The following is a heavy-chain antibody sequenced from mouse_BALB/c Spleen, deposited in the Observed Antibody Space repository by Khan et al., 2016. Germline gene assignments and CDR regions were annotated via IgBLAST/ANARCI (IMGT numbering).Heavy chain of an antibody. V-gene: IGHV8-5*01. D-gene: IGHD4-1*01. CDR1: GFSLSTSGMS. CDR3: ARIANLYFDY. Sequence: QVTLKESGPGILQPSQTLSLTCSFSGFSLSTSGMSVGWIRQPSGKGLEWLAHIWWNDDKYYNPSLKSRLTISKDTSNNQVFLQIASAATADTATYYCARIANLYFDYWCQGTTLAVSS. CDR2: IWWNDDK. J-gene: IGHJ2*01.